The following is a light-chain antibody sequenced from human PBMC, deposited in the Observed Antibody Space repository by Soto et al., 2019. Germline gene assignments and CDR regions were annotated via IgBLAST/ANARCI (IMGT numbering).Light chain of an antibody. CDR1: QAISNY. Sequence: DIQMTQSPSSLSTSVGDRVTITCRASQAISNYLAWYQRKPGNVPKLLIYAASTLQSGVPSRFSGSGSGTDFTLTISSLQPEDAATYYCQRYDSAPYTFGQGTKLEIK. J-gene: IGKJ2*01. CDR3: QRYDSAPYT. CDR2: AAS. V-gene: IGKV1-27*01.